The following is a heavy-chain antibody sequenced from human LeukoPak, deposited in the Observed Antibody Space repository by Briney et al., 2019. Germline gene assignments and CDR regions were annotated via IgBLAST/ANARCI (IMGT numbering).Heavy chain of an antibody. CDR2: IWYDGSNK. D-gene: IGHD3-10*01. V-gene: IGHV3-33*01. CDR1: GFTFSSYG. Sequence: PGGSLRLSCAASGFTFSSYGMHWVRQAPGKGLEWVAVIWYDGSNKYCADSVKGRFTISRDNSENTLYLQMNSLRAEDTAVYYCARALYGSGSYYLFDYWGQGTLVTVSS. CDR3: ARALYGSGSYYLFDY. J-gene: IGHJ4*02.